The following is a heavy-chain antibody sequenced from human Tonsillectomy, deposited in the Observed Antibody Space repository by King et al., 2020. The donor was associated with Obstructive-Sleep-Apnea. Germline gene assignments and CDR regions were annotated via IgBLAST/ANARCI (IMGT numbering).Heavy chain of an antibody. CDR2: ISNDGSNP. D-gene: IGHD2-21*01. CDR1: GFSFSTYG. CDR3: AKGCEDGGDCYIIEH. J-gene: IGHJ5*02. V-gene: IGHV3-30*18. Sequence: VQLVESGGGVVQPGRSLRLSCAASGFSFSTYGMHWVRQAPGKGLEWVTIISNDGSNPKYADSVKGRFTVSRDNAKNTVFLQMNSLRVDDAGVYYCAKGCEDGGDCYIIEHWGQGTLVTVSS.